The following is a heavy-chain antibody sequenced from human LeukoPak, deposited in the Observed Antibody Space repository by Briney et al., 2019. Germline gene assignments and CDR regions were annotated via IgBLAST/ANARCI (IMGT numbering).Heavy chain of an antibody. CDR3: ARETKSGYDLAPFDY. CDR2: IYYSGST. V-gene: IGHV4-39*07. CDR1: GGSISSSSYY. D-gene: IGHD5-12*01. Sequence: SETLSLTCTVSGGSISSSSYYWGWIRQPPGKGLEWIGSIYYSGSTYYNPSLKSRVTISVDTSKNQFSLKLSSVTAADTAVYYCARETKSGYDLAPFDYWGQGTLVTVSS. J-gene: IGHJ4*02.